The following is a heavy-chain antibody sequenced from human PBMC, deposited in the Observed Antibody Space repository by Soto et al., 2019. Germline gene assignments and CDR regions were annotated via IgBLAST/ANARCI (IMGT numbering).Heavy chain of an antibody. Sequence: PGGSLRLSCAASGFTFSSYAMHWVRQAPGKGLEYVSAISSNGGSTYYANSVKGRFTISRDNSKNTLYLQMGSLRAEDMAVYYCARDGPYGKIAFDIWGQGTMVTVSS. D-gene: IGHD1-26*01. V-gene: IGHV3-64*01. CDR3: ARDGPYGKIAFDI. CDR2: ISSNGGST. J-gene: IGHJ3*02. CDR1: GFTFSSYA.